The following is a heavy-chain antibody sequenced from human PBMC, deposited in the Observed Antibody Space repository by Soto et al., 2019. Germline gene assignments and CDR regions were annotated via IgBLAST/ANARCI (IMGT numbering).Heavy chain of an antibody. J-gene: IGHJ4*02. V-gene: IGHV1-69*02. Sequence: QVQLVQSGAEVKKPGSSVKVSCKASGGTFSSYTISWVRQAPGQGLEWMGRIIPILGIANYAQKFQGRVTSXADKSTRTAYMELSSLRSEDTAVYYCTLDGEGSGSWGQGTLVTVSS. D-gene: IGHD3-10*01. CDR1: GGTFSSYT. CDR2: IIPILGIA. CDR3: TLDGEGSGS.